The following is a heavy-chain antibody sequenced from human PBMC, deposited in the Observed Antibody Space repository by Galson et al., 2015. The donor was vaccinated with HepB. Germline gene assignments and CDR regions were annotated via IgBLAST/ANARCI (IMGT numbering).Heavy chain of an antibody. V-gene: IGHV3-15*01. CDR3: TTPLLTYYYDSSGYDAFDI. CDR1: GFTFSNAW. CDR2: IKSKTDGGTT. Sequence: SLRLSCAASGFTFSNAWMSWARQAPGKGLEWVGRIKSKTDGGTTDYAAPVKGRFTISRDDSKNTLYLHMNSLKTEDTAVYYCTTPLLTYYYDSSGYDAFDIWGQGTMVTVSS. D-gene: IGHD3-22*01. J-gene: IGHJ3*02.